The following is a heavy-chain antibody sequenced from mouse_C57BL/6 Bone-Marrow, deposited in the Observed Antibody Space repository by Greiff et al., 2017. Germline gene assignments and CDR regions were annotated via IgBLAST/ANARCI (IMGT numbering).Heavy chain of an antibody. V-gene: IGHV1-26*01. CDR2: INPNNGGT. J-gene: IGHJ4*01. CDR1: GYTFTDYY. Sequence: VQLQQSGPELVKPGASVKISCKASGYTFTDYYMNWVKQSHGKSLEWIGDINPNNGGTSYNQKFKGKATLTVDKSSSTAYMELRSLTSEDSAVYYCARFYGSSYCAMDYWGQGTSVTVSS. D-gene: IGHD1-1*01. CDR3: ARFYGSSYCAMDY.